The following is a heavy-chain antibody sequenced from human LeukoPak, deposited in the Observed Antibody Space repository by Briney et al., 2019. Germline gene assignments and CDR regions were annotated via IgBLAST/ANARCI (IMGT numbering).Heavy chain of an antibody. J-gene: IGHJ6*03. CDR2: ISDGGTRA. CDR1: GFTFSKYA. Sequence: PGGSLRLSXAASGFTFSKYAMSWVRQGPRKGLEWVSAISDGGTRADYADSVKGRFTISRDNSKNTLYLHVNKLRAEDTAVYYCSKDSRGSYYSYDMDVWGKGTTVTVSS. CDR3: SKDSRGSYYSYDMDV. V-gene: IGHV3-23*01.